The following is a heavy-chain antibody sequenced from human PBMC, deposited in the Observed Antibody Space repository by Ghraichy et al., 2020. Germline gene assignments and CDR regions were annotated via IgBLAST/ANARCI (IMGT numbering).Heavy chain of an antibody. V-gene: IGHV4-39*01. Sequence: SQTLSLTCTVSGGSISSSGYYWGWIRQPPGKGLEWIGTIYYSGVTYYSPSLKSRVTLSVDSSKNPFSLRLGSVTAADTAMYFCARHVPYSSGWYPFDFWGQGTLVTVSS. CDR2: IYYSGVT. J-gene: IGHJ4*02. CDR3: ARHVPYSSGWYPFDF. D-gene: IGHD6-19*01. CDR1: GGSISSSGYY.